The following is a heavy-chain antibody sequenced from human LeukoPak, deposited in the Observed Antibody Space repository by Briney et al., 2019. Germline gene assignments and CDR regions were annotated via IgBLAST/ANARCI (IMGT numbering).Heavy chain of an antibody. CDR3: ASDSSSWSFDY. CDR2: ISSSGSTI. D-gene: IGHD6-13*01. V-gene: IGHV3-11*01. J-gene: IGHJ4*02. Sequence: LSLTCAVYGGSFSGYYWSWIRQPPGKGLEWVSYISSSGSTIYYADSVKGRFTISRDNAKNSLYLQMNSLRAEDTAVYYCASDSSSWSFDYWGQGTLVTVSS. CDR1: GGSFSGYY.